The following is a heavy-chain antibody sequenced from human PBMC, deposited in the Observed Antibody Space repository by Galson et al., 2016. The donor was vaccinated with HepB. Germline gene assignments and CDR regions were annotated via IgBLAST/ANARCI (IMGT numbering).Heavy chain of an antibody. V-gene: IGHV1-69*01. D-gene: IGHD3/OR15-3a*01. CDR2: IIPIFGTT. J-gene: IGHJ2*01. Sequence: QSGAEVKKPGESLKISCKASGGTFSSYAISWVRQAPGQGLEWMGAIIPIFGTTDYTQKFQGTVTITADESTSTAYMELSSLRSEDTAVYYCARPDLGLSYWYFDLWGRGTLVTVSS. CDR3: ARPDLGLSYWYFDL. CDR1: GGTFSSYA.